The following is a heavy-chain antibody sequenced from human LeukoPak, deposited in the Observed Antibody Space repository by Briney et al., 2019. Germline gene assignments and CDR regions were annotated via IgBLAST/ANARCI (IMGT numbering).Heavy chain of an antibody. CDR2: ISKDGSNK. D-gene: IGHD5-24*01. V-gene: IGHV3-30-3*01. CDR1: GLTFRSYA. Sequence: GGSLRLSCAASGLTFRSYAMHWVRQAPGKGLEWVAVISKDGSNKYYADSVKGRFTISRDNSKNTLDLQMNSLRAEDTAVYYCARDRVVGLSEERWLQENRRDRAFDIWGQGTMVTVSS. CDR3: ARDRVVGLSEERWLQENRRDRAFDI. J-gene: IGHJ3*02.